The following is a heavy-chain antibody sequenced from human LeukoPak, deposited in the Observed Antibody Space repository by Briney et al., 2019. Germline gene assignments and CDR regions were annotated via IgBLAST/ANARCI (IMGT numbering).Heavy chain of an antibody. CDR3: TTYYDGESTEYFQH. Sequence: GGYLRLSCAASGFTFSNAWMSWVRQAPGNGLEWVGRIKSKTDGGTADYYAAPVKGRFTISRDDSKNTLYLQMSSLKTEDTAVYYCTTYYDGESTEYFQHWGQGTLVTVSS. V-gene: IGHV3-15*01. D-gene: IGHD3-10*01. CDR2: IKSKTDGGTA. J-gene: IGHJ1*01. CDR1: GFTFSNAW.